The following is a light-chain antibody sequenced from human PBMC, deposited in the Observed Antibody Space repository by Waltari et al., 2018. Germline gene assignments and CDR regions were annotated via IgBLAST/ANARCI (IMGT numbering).Light chain of an antibody. CDR3: QRRANWPPLT. Sequence: EVVLTQSPATLSLSPGERATLSCRASQSVHNFLAWYQQKPGQAPRLLIYEASQRATGIRARFSGSGSGTDFTLTISNLEPEDVAVYYCQRRANWPPLTFGGGTKVEIK. J-gene: IGKJ4*01. CDR1: QSVHNF. V-gene: IGKV3-11*01. CDR2: EAS.